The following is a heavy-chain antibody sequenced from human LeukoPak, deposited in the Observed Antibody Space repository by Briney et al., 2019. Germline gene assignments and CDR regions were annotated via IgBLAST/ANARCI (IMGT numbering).Heavy chain of an antibody. D-gene: IGHD6-6*01. CDR1: GGTISGSY. CDR3: ARSSIGDWFFDL. Sequence: SETLSLTCTVSGGTISGSYWTWIRQPPGKGLEWIGHIYYSGSTNYNPSLKSRLTISVDTSKDQFSLRLTSVTAADTAVYYCARSSIGDWFFDLWGRGTLVTVSS. V-gene: IGHV4-59*01. J-gene: IGHJ2*01. CDR2: IYYSGST.